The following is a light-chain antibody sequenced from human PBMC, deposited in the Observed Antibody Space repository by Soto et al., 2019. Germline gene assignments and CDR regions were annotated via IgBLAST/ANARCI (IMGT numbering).Light chain of an antibody. Sequence: DIVMTQSPGTLSVSPEERATLSCRASQSVSSNLAWYQQKPGQAPRLLIYDASTRATGIPARFSGSGSGTDVTLSIRSLQSEDFAVDFCQQYNTWPPYTFGQGTKLEI. V-gene: IGKV3-15*01. CDR1: QSVSSN. CDR2: DAS. CDR3: QQYNTWPPYT. J-gene: IGKJ2*01.